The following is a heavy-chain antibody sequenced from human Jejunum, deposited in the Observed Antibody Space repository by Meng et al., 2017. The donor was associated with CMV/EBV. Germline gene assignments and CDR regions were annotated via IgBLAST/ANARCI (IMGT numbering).Heavy chain of an antibody. D-gene: IGHD7-27*01. CDR2: IYISGST. J-gene: IGHJ2*01. Sequence: QGQLQGLGQGLGKPSETPSLPCTVSGGSISSYYWSWIRQPAGKQLEWIGRIYISGSTSDNPSLKRRVTMSVDTSKNQLSLKLSSVTAADTAVYYCASPLGILGIVDLWGRGTLVTVSS. V-gene: IGHV4-4*07. CDR3: ASPLGILGIVDL. CDR1: GGSISSYY.